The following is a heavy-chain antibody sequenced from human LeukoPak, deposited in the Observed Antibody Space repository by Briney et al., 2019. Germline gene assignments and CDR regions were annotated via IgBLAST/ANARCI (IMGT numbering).Heavy chain of an antibody. CDR1: GFTFSDYY. CDR2: ISSSSSYT. D-gene: IGHD3-3*01. Sequence: GGSLRLSCAASGFTFSDYYMSWIRQAPGKGLEWVPYISSSSSYTNYADSVKGRFTISRDNSKNTLYLQMNSLRVEDTAVYYCAKQYDFWSGPDYWGQGTLVTVSS. V-gene: IGHV3-11*03. J-gene: IGHJ4*02. CDR3: AKQYDFWSGPDY.